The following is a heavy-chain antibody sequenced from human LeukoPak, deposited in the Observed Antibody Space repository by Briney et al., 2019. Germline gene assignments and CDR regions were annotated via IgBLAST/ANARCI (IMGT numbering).Heavy chain of an antibody. V-gene: IGHV1-2*02. CDR2: INGNTGVT. J-gene: IGHJ4*02. CDR1: GYTFNIYY. D-gene: IGHD4-23*01. Sequence: ASVKVSCKASGYTFNIYYMHWVRQAPGQGLEWMGWINGNTGVTHYAQKFRGRVTMTRDTSITTAYMELSSLRSDDTAVYYCARVNGGNSYDFDYWGQGTLVTVSS. CDR3: ARVNGGNSYDFDY.